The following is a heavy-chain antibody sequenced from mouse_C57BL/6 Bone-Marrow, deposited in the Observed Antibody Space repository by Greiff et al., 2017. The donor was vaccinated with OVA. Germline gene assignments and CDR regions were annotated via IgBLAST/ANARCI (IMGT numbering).Heavy chain of an antibody. J-gene: IGHJ4*01. CDR1: GFTFSSYA. D-gene: IGHD2-1*01. CDR2: ISSGSSTI. V-gene: IGHV5S21*01. CDR3: ARRGNYKGAMDY. Sequence: EVKLVESGEGLVKPGGSLKLSCAASGFTFSSYAMSWVRQTPEKRLEWVAYISSGSSTIYYADTVKGRFTISRDNAKNTLFLQMTSLRSEDTAMYYCARRGNYKGAMDYWGQGTSVTVSS.